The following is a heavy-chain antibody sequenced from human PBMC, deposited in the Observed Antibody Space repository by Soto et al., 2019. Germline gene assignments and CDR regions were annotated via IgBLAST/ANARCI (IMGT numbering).Heavy chain of an antibody. D-gene: IGHD3-3*01. CDR3: ARYFWSGQLPFYFDQ. CDR1: GYTFNSYG. V-gene: IGHV1-18*01. J-gene: IGHJ4*02. CDR2: ISAYNGNT. Sequence: QVLLVQSGAEVKKPGASVKVSCKASGYTFNSYGVSWVRQAPGQGLEWMGWISAYNGNTKYSQNLQGRVTMTIDTTTCSAYLEVRSLRSDDTAICYCARYFWSGQLPFYFDQWGQGPLVTVSS.